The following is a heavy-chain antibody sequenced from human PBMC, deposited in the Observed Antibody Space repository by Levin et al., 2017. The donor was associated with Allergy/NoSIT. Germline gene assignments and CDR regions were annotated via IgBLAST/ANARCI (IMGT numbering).Heavy chain of an antibody. CDR3: AKDRGGFTYIFDY. Sequence: GGSLRLSCVASGFTFSNYGMHWVRQAPGKGLEWVAVISYDGSNKYYADSVKGRFTISRDNSKNTLYLQMNSLRAEDTAVYYCAKDRGGFTYIFDYWGQGTVVTVSS. CDR2: ISYDGSNK. D-gene: IGHD5-18*01. J-gene: IGHJ4*02. CDR1: GFTFSNYG. V-gene: IGHV3-30*18.